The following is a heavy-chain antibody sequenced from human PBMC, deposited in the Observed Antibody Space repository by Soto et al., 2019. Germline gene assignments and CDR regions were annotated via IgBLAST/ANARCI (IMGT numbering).Heavy chain of an antibody. Sequence: ASVKVSCKASGYTFTSYGISWVRQAPGQGLEWMGWISAYNGNTSYAQKLQGRVTMTRDTSINTAYMELTRLTSDDTAVYYCARAVHTMIQGVRFRVDQWGQGTLVTVSS. V-gene: IGHV1-18*01. CDR3: ARAVHTMIQGVRFRVDQ. J-gene: IGHJ4*02. D-gene: IGHD3-10*01. CDR1: GYTFTSYG. CDR2: ISAYNGNT.